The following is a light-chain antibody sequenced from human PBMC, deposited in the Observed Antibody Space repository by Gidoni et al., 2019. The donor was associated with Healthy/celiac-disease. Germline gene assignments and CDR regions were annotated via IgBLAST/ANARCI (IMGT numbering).Light chain of an antibody. Sequence: DIQMTRSPSSLSASVGDRVTITCRASQSISSYLNWYQQKPGKAPTLLIYAASSLQSGVPSRFSGSGSGTDFTLTISSLQPEDFATYYCQQSYSTLGTFXQXTKVEIK. CDR3: QQSYSTLGT. CDR2: AAS. V-gene: IGKV1-39*01. CDR1: QSISSY. J-gene: IGKJ1*01.